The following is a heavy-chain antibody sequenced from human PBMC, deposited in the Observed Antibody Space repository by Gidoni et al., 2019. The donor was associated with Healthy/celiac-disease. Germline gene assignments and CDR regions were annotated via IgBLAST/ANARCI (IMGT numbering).Heavy chain of an antibody. J-gene: IGHJ5*02. CDR2: IYYSGST. D-gene: IGHD3-22*01. Sequence: QLQLQESGPGLVKPSETLSLTCTVSGGSISSSSYYWGWIRQHPGKGLEWIGSIYYSGSTYYNPSLKSRVTISVDTSKNQFSLKLSSVTAADTAVYYCARRDYYDSSGYTPWGQGTLVTVSS. CDR3: ARRDYYDSSGYTP. V-gene: IGHV4-39*01. CDR1: GGSISSSSYY.